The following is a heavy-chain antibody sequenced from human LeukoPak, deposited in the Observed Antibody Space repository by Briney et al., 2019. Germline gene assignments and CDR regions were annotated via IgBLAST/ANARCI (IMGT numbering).Heavy chain of an antibody. CDR3: ASARGDIVVVPAAPFDY. J-gene: IGHJ4*02. Sequence: SETLSLTCAVYGGSFSGYYWSWIRQPPGKGLEWIGEINHSGSTNYNPSLKSRVTISVDTSKNQFSLKLSSVTAADTAVYYCASARGDIVVVPAAPFDYWGQGTLVTVSS. V-gene: IGHV4-34*01. CDR2: INHSGST. CDR1: GGSFSGYY. D-gene: IGHD2-2*01.